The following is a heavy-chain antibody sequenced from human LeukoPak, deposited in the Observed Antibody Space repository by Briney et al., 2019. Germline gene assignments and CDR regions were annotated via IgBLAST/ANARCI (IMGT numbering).Heavy chain of an antibody. CDR1: GYSISSSPY. V-gene: IGHV4-38-2*01. J-gene: IGHJ4*02. Sequence: SETLSLTCAVSGYSISSSPYWGWIRQPPGMRLEWIGSIYHSGSTHYNPSLRSRVTISVETSKNQFSLKLSSVTAADTAVYYCVRNSTSGYFDYWGQGALVTVSS. CDR3: VRNSTSGYFDY. CDR2: IYHSGST. D-gene: IGHD6-6*01.